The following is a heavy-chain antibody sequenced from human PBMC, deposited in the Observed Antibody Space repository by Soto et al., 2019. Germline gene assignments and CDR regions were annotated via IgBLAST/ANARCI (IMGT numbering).Heavy chain of an antibody. CDR2: IYWNDDK. D-gene: IGHD3-16*02. V-gene: IGHV2-5*01. J-gene: IGHJ4*02. Sequence: QITLKESGPTLVKPTQTLTLTCTFSGFSLSTSGVGVGWIRQPPGKALEWLALIYWNDDKRYSPSLKSRLTITKDTSKNQVVLTMTNMDPVDTATYYCAHQTTFGGVIALLDYWGQGTLVTVSS. CDR3: AHQTTFGGVIALLDY. CDR1: GFSLSTSGVG.